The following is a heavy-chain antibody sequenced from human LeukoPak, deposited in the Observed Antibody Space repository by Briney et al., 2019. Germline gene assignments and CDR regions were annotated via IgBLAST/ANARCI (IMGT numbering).Heavy chain of an antibody. CDR3: ARGAAIFGVVIPHFDY. Sequence: GGSLRLSCAASGFTFNIHWMTWVRQTPGKGLEWVSSISSSSSYIYYADSVKGRFTISRDNAKNSLYLQMNSLRAEDTAVYYCARGAAIFGVVIPHFDYWGQGTLVTVSS. CDR2: ISSSSSYI. D-gene: IGHD3-3*01. V-gene: IGHV3-21*01. J-gene: IGHJ4*02. CDR1: GFTFNIHW.